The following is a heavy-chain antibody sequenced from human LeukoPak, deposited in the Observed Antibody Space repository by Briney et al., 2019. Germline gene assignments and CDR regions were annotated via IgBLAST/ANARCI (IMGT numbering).Heavy chain of an antibody. CDR2: INHSGST. CDR1: GGSFSGYY. CDR3: ARRRGRNFDY. J-gene: IGHJ4*02. Sequence: PSETLSLTCAVYGGSFSGYYWSWIRQPPGKGLEWIGEINHSGSTNYNPSLKSRVTISVDTSKNQFSLKLSSVTAADTAVYYCARRRGRNFDYWGQGTLVTVSS. V-gene: IGHV4-34*01.